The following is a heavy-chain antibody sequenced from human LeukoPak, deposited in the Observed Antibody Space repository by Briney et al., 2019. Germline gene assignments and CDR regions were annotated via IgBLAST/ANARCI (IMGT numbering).Heavy chain of an antibody. CDR2: ISSSSNYI. Sequence: PGGSLRLSCAASGFTFSTYTMNWVRQAPGKGLEWVSSISSSSNYIYYADSVKGRFTISRDNAKNSLYLQMNGLRAEDTAVYYCAKPRLNIWLLFQYFDYWGQGTLVTVSS. D-gene: IGHD3-9*01. CDR3: AKPRLNIWLLFQYFDY. V-gene: IGHV3-21*04. CDR1: GFTFSTYT. J-gene: IGHJ4*02.